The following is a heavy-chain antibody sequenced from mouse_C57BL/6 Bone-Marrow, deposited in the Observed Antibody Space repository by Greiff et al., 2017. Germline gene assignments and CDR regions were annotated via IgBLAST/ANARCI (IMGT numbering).Heavy chain of an antibody. J-gene: IGHJ2*01. Sequence: EVQLQQSGAELVRPGASVKLSCTASGFNFKADYMPWVKPRPKQGLEWIGWIDPENGDTEYASKFQGKATITADPSSNTAYLQLSSLTSEDTAVYYCTRQGLYGSSQYYFDYWGQGTTLTVSS. CDR2: IDPENGDT. D-gene: IGHD1-1*01. V-gene: IGHV14-4*01. CDR3: TRQGLYGSSQYYFDY. CDR1: GFNFKADY.